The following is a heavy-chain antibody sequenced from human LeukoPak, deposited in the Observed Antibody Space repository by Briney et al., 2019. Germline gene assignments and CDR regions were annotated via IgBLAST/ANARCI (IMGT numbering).Heavy chain of an antibody. D-gene: IGHD2-2*01. CDR1: GGSISSYY. J-gene: IGHJ6*04. V-gene: IGHV4-4*09. CDR3: ARLIAPAALLDV. Sequence: SETLSLTCTVSGGSISSYYWSWIRQPPGKGLEWIGYIYTSGSTNYNPSLKSRVTISVDTSKNQFSLKLSSVTAAGTAVYYCARLIAPAALLDVWGKGTTVTVSS. CDR2: IYTSGST.